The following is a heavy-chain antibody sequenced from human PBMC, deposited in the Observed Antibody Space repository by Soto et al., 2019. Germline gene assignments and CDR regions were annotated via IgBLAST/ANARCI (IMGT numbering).Heavy chain of an antibody. CDR1: GGSFSGYY. V-gene: IGHV4-34*01. CDR2: INHSGST. D-gene: IGHD2-15*01. Sequence: SESLSLTCAVYGGSFSGYYWSCIRQPAGTGLEWIGEINHSGSTNYNPSLKSRVTISVDTSKNQFSLKLSSVTAADTAVYYCARLHINYCSGGSCYRIGYAFDIWGQGTMVT. J-gene: IGHJ3*02. CDR3: ARLHINYCSGGSCYRIGYAFDI.